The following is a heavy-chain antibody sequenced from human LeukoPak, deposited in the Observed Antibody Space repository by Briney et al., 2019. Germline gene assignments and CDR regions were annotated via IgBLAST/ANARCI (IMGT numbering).Heavy chain of an antibody. CDR2: ISSSGNTI. CDR3: AREEPAGIDLFYYYGMDV. J-gene: IGHJ6*02. V-gene: IGHV3-48*03. D-gene: IGHD2-2*02. Sequence: GGSLRLSCAASGFTFSSYEMNWVRQAPGKGLEWVSYISSSGNTIYYADSVKGRFTMSRDNAKNSLYLQMNSLRAEDTAVYYCAREEPAGIDLFYYYGMDVWSQGTTVTVSS. CDR1: GFTFSSYE.